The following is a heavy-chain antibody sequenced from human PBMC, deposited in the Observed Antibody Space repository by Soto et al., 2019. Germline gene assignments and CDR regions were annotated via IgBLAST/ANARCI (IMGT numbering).Heavy chain of an antibody. CDR3: AXXQXXXTAXXMDY. CDR2: IYSDGKT. CDR1: GFTVTSNY. J-gene: IGHJ4*02. D-gene: IGHD2-21*02. Sequence: EVQVVESGGGLVQPGGSLRLSCTASGFTVTSNYMTWVRQAPGKGLEWVSVIYSDGKTYYADSVKGRFTISRDNSKNTVYLQMNSLRAEDSAVYYCAXXQXXXTAXXMDYWGQGTLVTVSS. V-gene: IGHV3-66*01.